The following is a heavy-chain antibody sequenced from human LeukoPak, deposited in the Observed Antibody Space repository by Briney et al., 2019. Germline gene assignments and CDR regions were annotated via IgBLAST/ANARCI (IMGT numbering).Heavy chain of an antibody. J-gene: IGHJ4*02. Sequence: QPGGSLRLSCAASGFTFSTYAVTWVRQAPGKGLEWVSAITGSGGATYYADSVKGRFTISRDNSKNTLYLQMNSLRAEDTAVYYCARDNVHYYFDYWGQGTLVTVSS. V-gene: IGHV3-23*01. CDR1: GFTFSTYA. D-gene: IGHD3-10*02. CDR3: ARDNVHYYFDY. CDR2: ITGSGGAT.